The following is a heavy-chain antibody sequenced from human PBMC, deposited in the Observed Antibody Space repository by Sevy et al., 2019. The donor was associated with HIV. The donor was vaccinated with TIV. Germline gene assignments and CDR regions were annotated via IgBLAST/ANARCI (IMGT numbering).Heavy chain of an antibody. J-gene: IGHJ6*02. D-gene: IGHD2-2*01. V-gene: IGHV4-4*07. CDR1: GVSISSYY. CDR2: IYINGNT. Sequence: SETLSLTCTVSGVSISSYYWSWIRQPAGKGLEWIGRIYINGNTNYNPSLKSRVAMSVDSSKKKFSLRLNSVTAADTAVYYCARERDCSRTSCRTYFHYGMDVWGQGTTVTVSS. CDR3: ARERDCSRTSCRTYFHYGMDV.